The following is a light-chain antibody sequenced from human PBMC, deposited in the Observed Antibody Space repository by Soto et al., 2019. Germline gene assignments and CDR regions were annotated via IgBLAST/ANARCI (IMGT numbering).Light chain of an antibody. CDR3: GTWDSSLTSALYV. J-gene: IGLJ1*01. CDR2: NNN. V-gene: IGLV1-51*01. CDR1: NSNIENNY. Sequence: QSVLTQPPSASGTPGQRVTISCSGSNSNIENNYVSWYQHLPGSAPKLLIYNNNKRSSGIPDRFSGSKSGTSATLGITGLQTGDEADYYCGTWDSSLTSALYVFGTGTKVTVL.